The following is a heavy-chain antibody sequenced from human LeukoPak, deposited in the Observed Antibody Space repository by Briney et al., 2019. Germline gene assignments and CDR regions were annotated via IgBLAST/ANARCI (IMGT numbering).Heavy chain of an antibody. Sequence: GGSLRLSCAATGFAFNNYAMTWVRQAPGKGLEWVSNINDNGGQRHYADSVKGRFTISRDNSKNTLFLQMDGLRAEDTAVYYCAKTQWKVGATDYFDYWGQGILVTVSS. CDR1: GFAFNNYA. J-gene: IGHJ4*02. CDR2: INDNGGQR. CDR3: AKTQWKVGATDYFDY. D-gene: IGHD1-26*01. V-gene: IGHV3-23*01.